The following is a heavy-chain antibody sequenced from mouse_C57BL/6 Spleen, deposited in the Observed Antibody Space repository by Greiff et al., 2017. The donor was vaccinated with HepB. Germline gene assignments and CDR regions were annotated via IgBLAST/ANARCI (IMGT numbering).Heavy chain of an antibody. V-gene: IGHV1-81*01. CDR2: MYPRSGNT. CDR1: GYTFTSYG. J-gene: IGHJ2*01. CDR3: ARGGTPVVAFDY. D-gene: IGHD1-1*01. Sequence: QVQLKQSGAELARPGASVKLSCKASGYTFTSYGISWVKQRTGQGLEGMGEMYPRSGNTYYNEKFKGKATLTADKSSSTAYMELRSLTSEDSAVYVCARGGTPVVAFDYWGQGTTLTVSS.